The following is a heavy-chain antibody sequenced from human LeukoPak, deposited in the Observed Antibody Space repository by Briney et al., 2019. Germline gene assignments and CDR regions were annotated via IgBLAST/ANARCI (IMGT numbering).Heavy chain of an antibody. CDR1: GDSISSYS. CDR3: ARGSWGGLNI. V-gene: IGHV4-59*08. CDR2: IYYSAST. Sequence: SETLSLTSTVSGDSISSYSWTSIRQPPGKGLEWIAYIYYSASTNYSPSLKSRVTISADTSKNHFSLKLSSVAAADTAVYYCARGSWGGLNIWGQGTMVTVS. J-gene: IGHJ3*02. D-gene: IGHD1-26*01.